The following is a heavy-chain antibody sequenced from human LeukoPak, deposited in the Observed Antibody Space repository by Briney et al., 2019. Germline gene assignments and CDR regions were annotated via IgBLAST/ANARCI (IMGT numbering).Heavy chain of an antibody. V-gene: IGHV3-30-3*01. CDR3: ARDSTDGVIPRELHPPFDY. Sequence: GGSLRLSCAVSGFTFSGYAMHWVRQAPGKGLEWVAVMSYDGSNKFYADSVEGRFTISRDNSKSTLYLQMNSLRAEDTAVYYCARDSTDGVIPRELHPPFDYWGQGTLVTVSS. CDR1: GFTFSGYA. D-gene: IGHD1-7*01. CDR2: MSYDGSNK. J-gene: IGHJ4*02.